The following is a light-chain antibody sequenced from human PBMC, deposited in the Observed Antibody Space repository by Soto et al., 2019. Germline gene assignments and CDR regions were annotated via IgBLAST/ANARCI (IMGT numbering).Light chain of an antibody. CDR1: QSVSSHY. CDR2: GAS. Sequence: PGGRATLSCRASQSVSSHYLAWYQQKPGQAPRLLIYGASTRATGIPDRFSGSGSGTDFTLTITRLEPEDFAVYSCQQYGSSPTFGGGTKVDI. CDR3: QQYGSSPT. J-gene: IGKJ4*01. V-gene: IGKV3-20*01.